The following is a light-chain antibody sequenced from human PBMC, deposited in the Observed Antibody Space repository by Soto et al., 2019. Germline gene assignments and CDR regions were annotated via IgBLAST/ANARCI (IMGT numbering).Light chain of an antibody. Sequence: EIVLTQSPATLSLSPGERATLSCRASQSISKFLAWYQQKPGQAPSLFIYGASNRATGIPARFSGSGSGTDFTLTINSLEPEDFAVYYCQQRSNWPSITFGQGTRLEI. CDR1: QSISKF. CDR2: GAS. J-gene: IGKJ5*01. V-gene: IGKV3-11*01. CDR3: QQRSNWPSIT.